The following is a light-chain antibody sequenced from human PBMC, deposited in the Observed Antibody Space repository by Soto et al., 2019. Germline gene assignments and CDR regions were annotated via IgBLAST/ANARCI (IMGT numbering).Light chain of an antibody. CDR1: QSVSSSY. J-gene: IGKJ1*01. V-gene: IGKV3-20*01. Sequence: EIVLTQSPGTLSLSPGERATLSCRASQSVSSSYLAWYQQKPGQAPRLLIYGASSRATGIPDRFSGSGSGTDFTLTISRLEPEDFAVYYCQQYGRSPPTFDQGTKVDIK. CDR3: QQYGRSPPT. CDR2: GAS.